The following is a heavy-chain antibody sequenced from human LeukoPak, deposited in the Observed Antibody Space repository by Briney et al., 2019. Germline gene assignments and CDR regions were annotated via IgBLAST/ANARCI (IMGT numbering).Heavy chain of an antibody. V-gene: IGHV3-13*04. CDR2: IDTVGNT. CDR1: GFKFSRSD. D-gene: IGHD1-26*01. J-gene: IGHJ2*01. CDR3: AREAGGIGFQYLDL. Sequence: PGGSLRLSCAASGFKFSRSDMHWVRQATGKGLEWVSAIDTVGNTYYPGSEQGRFTISRENAKNSLYLQINSLRAGDTAVYYCAREAGGIGFQYLDLWGRGTLVTVSS.